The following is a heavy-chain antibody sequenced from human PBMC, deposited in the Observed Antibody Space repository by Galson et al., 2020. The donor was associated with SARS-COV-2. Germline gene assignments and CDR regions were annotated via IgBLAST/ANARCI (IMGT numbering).Heavy chain of an antibody. D-gene: IGHD2-2*01. CDR1: GFAFSDYA. CDR2: LSSTGGTS. V-gene: IGHV3-64D*09. J-gene: IGHJ4*02. Sequence: GESLKVSCSASGFAFSDYAMHWVRQAPGKGLQYVSALSSTGGTSFYADSVSGRFTMSRDNSKNTFYLQMTGLRVEDTAFYYCLAYSSTRHNYWCQGTLVTVSS. CDR3: LAYSSTRHNY.